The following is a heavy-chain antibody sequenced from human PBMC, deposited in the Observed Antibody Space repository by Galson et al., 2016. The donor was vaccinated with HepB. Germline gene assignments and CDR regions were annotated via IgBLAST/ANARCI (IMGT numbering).Heavy chain of an antibody. D-gene: IGHD3-10*01. Sequence: SLRLSCAASGFTFSSYAMHWVRQAPGKGLEWVAMISYHGGNKYYADAVKGRFTISRDNSKNTVSLQMSSLRGEDTAVYYCTRDEIRGVIRFDHWGQGTLVTVSS. CDR2: ISYHGGNK. V-gene: IGHV3-30*04. CDR1: GFTFSSYA. CDR3: TRDEIRGVIRFDH. J-gene: IGHJ4*02.